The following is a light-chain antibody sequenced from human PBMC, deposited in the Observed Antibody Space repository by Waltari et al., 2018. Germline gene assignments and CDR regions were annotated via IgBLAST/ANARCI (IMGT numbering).Light chain of an antibody. V-gene: IGKV1-5*03. CDR2: MAS. Sequence: DIQMTQSPSTLSASVGDRVTISCRASQSVSNWLAWYQQKPGKAPKLLIYMASSLESGVPSIISSRSAATEITLTISSLHPDYFATYSYQQYSSLSTFGQGTKV. J-gene: IGKJ2*01. CDR3: QQYSSLST. CDR1: QSVSNW.